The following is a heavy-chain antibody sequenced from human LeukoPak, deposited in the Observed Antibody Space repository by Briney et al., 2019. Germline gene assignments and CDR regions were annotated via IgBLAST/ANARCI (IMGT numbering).Heavy chain of an antibody. V-gene: IGHV3-48*03. D-gene: IGHD3-10*01. CDR1: GFTFSSYE. CDR3: ARERFGDFDY. Sequence: GGSLRLSCAASGFTFSSYEMNWVRQAPGKGLEWVSYISSSGTIYYADSVKGRFTISRDNAKNSLYLQMNSLRDDDTAVYYCARERFGDFDYGGQGTLVTVSS. CDR2: ISSSGTI. J-gene: IGHJ4*02.